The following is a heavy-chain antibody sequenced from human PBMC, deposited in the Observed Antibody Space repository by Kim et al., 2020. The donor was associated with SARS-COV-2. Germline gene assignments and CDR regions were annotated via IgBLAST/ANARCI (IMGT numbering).Heavy chain of an antibody. D-gene: IGHD3-9*01. J-gene: IGHJ4*02. V-gene: IGHV4-59*01. CDR2: IYYSGST. CDR3: ARTPLNYDILTGYPFWFDY. Sequence: SETLSLTCTVSGGSISSYYWSWIRQPPGKGLEWIGYIYYSGSTNYNPSLKSRVTISVDTSKNQFSLKLSSVTAADTAVYYCARTPLNYDILTGYPFWFDYWGQGTLVTVSS. CDR1: GGSISSYY.